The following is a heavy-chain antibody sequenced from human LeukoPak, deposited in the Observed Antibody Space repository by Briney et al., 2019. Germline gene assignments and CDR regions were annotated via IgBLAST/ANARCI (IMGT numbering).Heavy chain of an antibody. Sequence: SETLFLTCGVHGGSFSSYYWSWIRQPPGKGLEWIGHINNSGSTASKQSPKSRITISADTTKNPNSQKLSSVTAPNTAVNYWVAYYYDSNGYYFVDYWGQGTLVTVSS. D-gene: IGHD3-22*01. CDR3: VAYYYDSNGYYFVDY. J-gene: IGHJ4*02. CDR1: GGSFSSYY. V-gene: IGHV4-34*01. CDR2: INNSGST.